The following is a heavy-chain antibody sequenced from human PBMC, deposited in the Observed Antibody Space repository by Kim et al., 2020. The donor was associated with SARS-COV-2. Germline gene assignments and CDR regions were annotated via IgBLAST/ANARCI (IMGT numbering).Heavy chain of an antibody. J-gene: IGHJ4*02. CDR1: GGSVSSGSYF. Sequence: SETLSLTCTVSGGSVSSGSYFWSWIRQPPGKGLEWIGYIYYSGNTKYNPSLKSRVTMSVDTSKSQFYLKLRSVTAADTAVYYCARAPNDFWSGYPYYFDQWGQGTLVTVSS. CDR3: ARAPNDFWSGYPYYFDQ. CDR2: IYYSGNT. V-gene: IGHV4-61*01. D-gene: IGHD3-3*01.